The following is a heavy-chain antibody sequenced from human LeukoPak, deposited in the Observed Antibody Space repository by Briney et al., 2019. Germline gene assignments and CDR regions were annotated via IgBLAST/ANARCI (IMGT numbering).Heavy chain of an antibody. D-gene: IGHD2-8*01. CDR2: IGGSST. V-gene: IGHV3-23*01. Sequence: GGSLRLSCAASGFPFTIYAMSWVRQAPRKGLEWVSSIGGSSTYYADFVKGRFTISRDNAKNSHFLQMNSLRVEDTALYYCARGFRNGPFDCWGQGTLVTVSS. CDR3: ARGFRNGPFDC. J-gene: IGHJ4*02. CDR1: GFPFTIYA.